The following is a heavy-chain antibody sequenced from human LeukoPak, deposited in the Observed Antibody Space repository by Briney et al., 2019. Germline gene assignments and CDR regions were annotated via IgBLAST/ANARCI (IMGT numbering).Heavy chain of an antibody. CDR1: GYTFTSYY. Sequence: ASVKVSCKASGYTFTSYYMHCVRQAPGQGLEWMGIINPSGGSTSYAQKFQGRVTMTRDTSTSTVYMELSSLRSEDTAVYYCARDPRLLWFGELLTLANYFDYWGQGTLVTVSS. CDR3: ARDPRLLWFGELLTLANYFDY. V-gene: IGHV1-46*01. CDR2: INPSGGST. J-gene: IGHJ4*02. D-gene: IGHD3-10*01.